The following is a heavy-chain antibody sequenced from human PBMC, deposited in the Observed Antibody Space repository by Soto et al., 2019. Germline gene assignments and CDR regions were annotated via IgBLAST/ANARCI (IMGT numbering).Heavy chain of an antibody. J-gene: IGHJ6*02. V-gene: IGHV4-31*03. D-gene: IGHD5-18*01. CDR3: ARDRRMVTNLGGYYYYSMDV. CDR2: IFHSGTP. CDR1: GGSISSGVYY. Sequence: QVQLQESGPGLVKPSQTLSLTCTVSGGSISSGVYYWSWIRQHPGKGLEWIGYIFHSGTPYYNPSLKSRLTISVDTSKNQFSLKLSPVTAADTAVYYCARDRRMVTNLGGYYYYSMDVWGQGTTVTVSS.